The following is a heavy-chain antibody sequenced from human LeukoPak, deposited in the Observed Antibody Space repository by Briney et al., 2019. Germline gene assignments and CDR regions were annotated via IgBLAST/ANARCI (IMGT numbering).Heavy chain of an antibody. V-gene: IGHV4-59*01. J-gene: IGHJ6*03. Sequence: SETLSLTCTVSGGSISSYYWSWIRQPPGKGLEWIGYIYYSGSTNYNPSLKSRVTISVDTSKNQFSLKLSSVTAADTAVYYCARGKRFYYYYMDVWGKGTTVTVSS. CDR2: IYYSGST. CDR1: GGSISSYY. CDR3: ARGKRFYYYYMDV.